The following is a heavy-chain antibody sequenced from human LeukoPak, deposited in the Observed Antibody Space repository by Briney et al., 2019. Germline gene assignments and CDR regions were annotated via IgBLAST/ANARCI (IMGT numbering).Heavy chain of an antibody. V-gene: IGHV3-23*01. Sequence: GGSLRLSCATSGFTFSSYAMSWVRQAPGKGLEWVSAISCSGGNTYYADSVKGRFTIPRDNSKNTLYLQMNSLRAEDTAVYYCAKQALYCSSTSCYIYRTWGQGTLVTVSS. CDR2: ISCSGGNT. J-gene: IGHJ4*02. CDR3: AKQALYCSSTSCYIYRT. D-gene: IGHD2-2*02. CDR1: GFTFSSYA.